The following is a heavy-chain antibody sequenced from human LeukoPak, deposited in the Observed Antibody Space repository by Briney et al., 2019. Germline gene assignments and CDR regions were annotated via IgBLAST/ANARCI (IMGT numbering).Heavy chain of an antibody. CDR1: GFTFSDYY. V-gene: IGHV3-11*04. D-gene: IGHD2-2*01. Sequence: PGGSLRLSCAASGFTFSDYYMSWIRQAPGKGLEWVSYISSSGSTIYYADSVKGRFTISRDNSKNTLYLQMNSLRAEDTAVYYCAKEHFRVVDYWGQGTLVTVSS. CDR2: ISSSGSTI. J-gene: IGHJ4*02. CDR3: AKEHFRVVDY.